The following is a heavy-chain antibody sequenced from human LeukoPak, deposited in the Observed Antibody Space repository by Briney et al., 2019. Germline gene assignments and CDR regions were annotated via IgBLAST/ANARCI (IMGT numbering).Heavy chain of an antibody. V-gene: IGHV4-59*01. J-gene: IGHJ3*02. Sequence: SETLSLTCTVSGGSIGSYYWTWIRQPPEKTLEWIGFVYHTGSTSYNPSLKSRVTISVDTSRNQFSLKLNSVTAADTAVYYCASGESSHALHMWGQGTMVTVSS. D-gene: IGHD1-26*01. CDR2: VYHTGST. CDR1: GGSIGSYY. CDR3: ASGESSHALHM.